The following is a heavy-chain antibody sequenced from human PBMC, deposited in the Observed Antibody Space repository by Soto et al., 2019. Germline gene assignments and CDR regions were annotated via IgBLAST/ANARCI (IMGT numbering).Heavy chain of an antibody. Sequence: VELLESGGGLVQPGGPLTLSCTAPGFSFSNYAMHWFRQAPGKGLEWVSTIKDSGDDTYYLASVRGRFIISRDYSRNTLYLQMTSLRAEDTALYHCVKGGASYTSCWYANWGQGILVTVSS. CDR3: VKGGASYTSCWYAN. V-gene: IGHV3-23*01. CDR2: IKDSGDDT. J-gene: IGHJ4*02. CDR1: GFSFSNYA. D-gene: IGHD6-13*01.